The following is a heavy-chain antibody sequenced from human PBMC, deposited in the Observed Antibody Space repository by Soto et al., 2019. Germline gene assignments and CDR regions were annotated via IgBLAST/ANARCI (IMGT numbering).Heavy chain of an antibody. J-gene: IGHJ4*02. CDR3: ARGQYFSDSSGYNDY. V-gene: IGHV1-8*02. Sequence: ASVKVSCKASGYTFTTHDINWVRQAAGQGLVWMGWMNPNSGNRGYAQKFQDRVTMTRDTSISTAYIELSDLRSEDTAVYYCARGQYFSDSSGYNDYWGQGTQVTVSS. D-gene: IGHD3-22*01. CDR1: GYTFTTHD. CDR2: MNPNSGNR.